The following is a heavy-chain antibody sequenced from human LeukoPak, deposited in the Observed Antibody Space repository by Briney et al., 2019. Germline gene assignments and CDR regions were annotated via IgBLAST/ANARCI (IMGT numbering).Heavy chain of an antibody. V-gene: IGHV1-8*01. CDR3: ALLTGYQLGDNWFDP. Sequence: ASVKVSCKASGYTFTSYDINWVRQATGQGLEWMGWMNPNSGNTGYAQKFQGRVTMTRNTSISTAYMELSSLRSEDTAVYYCALLTGYQLGDNWFDPWGQGTLVTVSS. CDR1: GYTFTSYD. CDR2: MNPNSGNT. D-gene: IGHD2-2*01. J-gene: IGHJ5*02.